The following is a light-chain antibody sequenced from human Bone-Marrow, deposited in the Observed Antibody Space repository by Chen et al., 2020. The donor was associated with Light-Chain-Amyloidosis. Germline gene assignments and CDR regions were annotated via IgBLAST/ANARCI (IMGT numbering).Light chain of an antibody. Sequence: QSALTQPASVSWSPGPSIPISCTAYNSYVGNFNLVSWYQHHPGKAPKLIIYGDFKRPSGVSNRFSGSKSGNTASLTISGLQNEDEAHYHCCAYTGSSTWVFGGGTKLTVL. CDR3: CAYTGSSTWV. V-gene: IGLV2-23*01. J-gene: IGLJ3*02. CDR1: NSYVGNFNL. CDR2: GDF.